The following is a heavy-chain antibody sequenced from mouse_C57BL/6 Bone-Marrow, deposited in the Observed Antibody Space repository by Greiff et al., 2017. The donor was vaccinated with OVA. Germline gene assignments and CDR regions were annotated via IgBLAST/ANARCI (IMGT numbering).Heavy chain of an antibody. CDR1: GFTFSSYG. J-gene: IGHJ2*01. CDR3: ARLLYY. CDR2: ISSGGSYT. V-gene: IGHV5-6*01. Sequence: EVQVVESGGDLVKPGGSLKLSCAASGFTFSSYGMSWVRQTPDKRLEWVATISSGGSYTYYPDSVKGRFTISRDNAKNTLYLQMSSLKSEDTAMYYCARLLYYWGQGTTLTVSS. D-gene: IGHD2-1*01.